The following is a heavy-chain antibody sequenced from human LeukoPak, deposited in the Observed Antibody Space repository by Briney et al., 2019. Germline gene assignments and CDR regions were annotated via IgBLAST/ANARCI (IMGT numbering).Heavy chain of an antibody. V-gene: IGHV3-30*18. J-gene: IGHJ6*03. CDR2: ISYDGSNK. CDR1: GFTFSSYG. CDR3: AKDGVLGDTAMVTYYYYYMDV. D-gene: IGHD5-18*01. Sequence: PGGSLRLSCAASGFTFSSYGMHWVRQAPGKGLEWMAVISYDGSNKYYADSVKGRFTISRDNSKNTLYLQMNSLRAEDTAVYYCAKDGVLGDTAMVTYYYYYMDVWGKGTTVTVPS.